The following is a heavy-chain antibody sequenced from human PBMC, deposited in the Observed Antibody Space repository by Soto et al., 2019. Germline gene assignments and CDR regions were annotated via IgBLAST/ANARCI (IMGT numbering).Heavy chain of an antibody. CDR3: ARWESSDWYLGV. CDR1: GFRFNTYW. V-gene: IGHV3-7*03. D-gene: IGHD6-19*01. Sequence: PXVSLKLAGAAAGFRFNTYWMSWVRQAPGKGLEWVASINPDGFRKYFADSVKGRFTISRDSAENSLYLQMISLRAEDTAVYYCARWESSDWYLGVWGQGTLVTVSS. CDR2: INPDGFRK. J-gene: IGHJ4*02.